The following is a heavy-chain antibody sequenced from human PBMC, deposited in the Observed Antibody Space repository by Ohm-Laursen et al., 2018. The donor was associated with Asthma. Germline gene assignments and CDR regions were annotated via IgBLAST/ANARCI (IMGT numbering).Heavy chain of an antibody. CDR1: GGSFSGYY. D-gene: IGHD3-22*01. V-gene: IGHV4-34*01. CDR2: INHSGST. CDR3: ARGGRNRSNYYDSSGYYRNAFDI. Sequence: SDTLSLTCTVYGGSFSGYYWSWIRQPPGKGLEWIGVINHSGSTNYNPSLKSRVTISVDTSKNQFSLKLSSVTAADTAVYYCARGGRNRSNYYDSSGYYRNAFDIWGQGTMVTVSS. J-gene: IGHJ3*02.